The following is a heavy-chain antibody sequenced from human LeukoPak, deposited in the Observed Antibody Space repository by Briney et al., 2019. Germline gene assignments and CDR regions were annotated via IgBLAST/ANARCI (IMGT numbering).Heavy chain of an antibody. J-gene: IGHJ4*02. Sequence: GGSLRLSCAASGFTFSSYGMSWVRQAPGKGLEWVSAISGSGDTTYYADSVKGRFTISRDNSKNTLYLQMNSLRAEDTAVFYCAKAPDSFEWLDRAETYFDSWGQGTLVTVSS. CDR1: GFTFSSYG. CDR3: AKAPDSFEWLDRAETYFDS. CDR2: ISGSGDTT. V-gene: IGHV3-23*01. D-gene: IGHD3-9*01.